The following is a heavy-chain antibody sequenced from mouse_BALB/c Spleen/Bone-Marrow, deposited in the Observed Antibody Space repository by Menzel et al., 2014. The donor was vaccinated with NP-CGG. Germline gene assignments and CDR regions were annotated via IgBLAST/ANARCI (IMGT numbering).Heavy chain of an antibody. Sequence: QVQLQQPGAELVRPGTSVRVSCKASGYAFNNYLIEWVKRRPGQGLEWIGVINPGSGGTKYNEKFKGKATLTADKSSSTAYMQLSSLTSDDSAVYFCARCLTGTSAMDYWGQGTSVTVSP. CDR1: GYAFNNYL. J-gene: IGHJ4*01. D-gene: IGHD4-1*01. V-gene: IGHV1-54*01. CDR2: INPGSGGT. CDR3: ARCLTGTSAMDY.